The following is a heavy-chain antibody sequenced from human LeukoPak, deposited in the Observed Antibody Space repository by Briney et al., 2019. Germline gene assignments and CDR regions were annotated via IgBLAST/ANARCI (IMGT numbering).Heavy chain of an antibody. Sequence: GGSPRLSCAASGFTFSSYWMSWVRQAPGKGLEWVANIKQDGSEKYYVDSVKGRFTISRDNAKNSLYLQMNSLRAEDTAVYYCARAIVGATKSYWGQGTLVTVSS. CDR2: IKQDGSEK. CDR3: ARAIVGATKSY. CDR1: GFTFSSYW. D-gene: IGHD1-26*01. J-gene: IGHJ4*02. V-gene: IGHV3-7*01.